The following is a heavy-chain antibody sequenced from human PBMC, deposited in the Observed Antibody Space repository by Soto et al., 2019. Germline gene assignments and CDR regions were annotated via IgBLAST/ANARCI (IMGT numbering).Heavy chain of an antibody. CDR3: ARGAVAGTGYFQH. CDR1: GSSISSSNW. J-gene: IGHJ1*01. CDR2: IYHSGST. D-gene: IGHD6-19*01. V-gene: IGHV4-4*02. Sequence: SETLSLTCAVSGSSISSSNWWSWVRQPPGKGLEWIGEIYHSGSTNYNPSLKSRVTISVDKSKNQFSLKLSSVTAADTAVYYCARGAVAGTGYFQHWGQGTLVTVSS.